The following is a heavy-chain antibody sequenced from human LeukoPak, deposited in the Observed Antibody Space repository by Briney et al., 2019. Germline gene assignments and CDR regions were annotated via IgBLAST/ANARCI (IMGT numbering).Heavy chain of an antibody. J-gene: IGHJ4*02. CDR2: ISGSGGST. V-gene: IGHV3-23*01. CDR1: GFTFSSYA. CDR3: AKGDLRFLEWSYFDY. D-gene: IGHD3-3*01. Sequence: GGSLRLSSAASGFTFSSYAMSWVRQAPGKGLEWVSAISGSGGSTYYADSVKGRFTISRDNSKNTLYLQMNSLRAEDTAVYYCAKGDLRFLEWSYFDYWGQGTLVTVSS.